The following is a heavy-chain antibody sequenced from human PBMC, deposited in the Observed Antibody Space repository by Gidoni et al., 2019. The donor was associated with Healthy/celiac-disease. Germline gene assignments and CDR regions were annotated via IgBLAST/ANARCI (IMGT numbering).Heavy chain of an antibody. Sequence: QVQLQQSGARLLKPSETLSVTCAVYGGSFSGYYWSWIRPPPGKGLEWIGEINHSGSTNYNPSLKSRVTISVDTSKNQFSLKLSSVTAADTAVYYCARARWQWLVLGAFDIWGQGTMVTVSS. CDR2: INHSGST. D-gene: IGHD6-19*01. J-gene: IGHJ3*02. CDR1: GGSFSGYY. CDR3: ARARWQWLVLGAFDI. V-gene: IGHV4-34*01.